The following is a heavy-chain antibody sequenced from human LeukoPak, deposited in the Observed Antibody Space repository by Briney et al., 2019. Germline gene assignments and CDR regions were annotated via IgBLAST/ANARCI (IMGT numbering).Heavy chain of an antibody. D-gene: IGHD3-16*01. Sequence: GGSLRLSCSASGFTFSDHYMDWVRQAPGKGLEWVSGINGSGVITFYADSVKGRFTISRDNSKNTLYLQMNSLRAEDTAIYYCAKDSSQGGDYFDSWGQGTLVTVSS. J-gene: IGHJ4*02. V-gene: IGHV3-23*01. CDR1: GFTFSDHY. CDR3: AKDSSQGGDYFDS. CDR2: INGSGVIT.